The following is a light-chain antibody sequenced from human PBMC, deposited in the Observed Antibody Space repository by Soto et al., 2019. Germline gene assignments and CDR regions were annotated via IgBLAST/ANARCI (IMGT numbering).Light chain of an antibody. Sequence: QSVLTQPASVSGSPGQSITISCTGTSSDVGVYNYVSWYQQHPGKAPKLMIYEVSNRPSGVSNRFSGSTSGNTASLTISGLQAEDEADYYCSSYTSSSTLVFGGGTKLTVL. CDR1: SSDVGVYNY. CDR2: EVS. J-gene: IGLJ3*02. V-gene: IGLV2-14*01. CDR3: SSYTSSSTLV.